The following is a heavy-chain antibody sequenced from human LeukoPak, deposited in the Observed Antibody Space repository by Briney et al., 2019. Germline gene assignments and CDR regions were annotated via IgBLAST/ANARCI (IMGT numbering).Heavy chain of an antibody. CDR3: ARVGGASIVAIPTSYFDY. CDR2: ISYDGSNQ. D-gene: IGHD5-12*01. Sequence: QPGGSLRLSCAASGFTFSSYAMHWVRQAPGKGLEWVAVISYDGSNQYYADSVRGRFTVSRDNSKNTLYLQMNSLRAEDTAIFYCARVGGASIVAIPTSYFDYWGQGTLVTVSS. CDR1: GFTFSSYA. J-gene: IGHJ4*02. V-gene: IGHV3-30-3*01.